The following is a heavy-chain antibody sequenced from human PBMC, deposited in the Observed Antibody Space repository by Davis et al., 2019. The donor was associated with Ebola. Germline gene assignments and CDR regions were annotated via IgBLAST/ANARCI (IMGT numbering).Heavy chain of an antibody. D-gene: IGHD3-3*01. CDR2: VSYSSGYI. CDR3: ATLSGYVPNDY. V-gene: IGHV3-21*01. CDR1: GFTFSSYN. J-gene: IGHJ4*02. Sequence: GESLKISCAASGFTFSSYNMNWVRQAPGKGLEWVASVSYSSGYIYHADSVKGRFTISRDNAKNSLYLQMNSLRPEDAAVYYCATLSGYVPNDYWGQGTLVTVSS.